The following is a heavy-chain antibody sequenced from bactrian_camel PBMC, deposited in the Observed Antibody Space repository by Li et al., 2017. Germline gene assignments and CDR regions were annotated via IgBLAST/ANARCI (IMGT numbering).Heavy chain of an antibody. J-gene: IGHJ6*01. CDR2: IDSDGST. D-gene: IGHD1*01. CDR3: AAESAAIQGLGFLRSSCGASDFGY. Sequence: VQLVESGGGSVQSGGSLRLSCAASGWLDSTYDMAWFRQAPGKEREGVAGIDSDGSTTYADSVKGRFTISQDTAKNTVYLQTDSLKPEDTAVYYCAAESAAIQGLGFLRSSCGASDFGYLGQGTQVTV. CDR1: GWLDSTYD. V-gene: IGHV3S53*01.